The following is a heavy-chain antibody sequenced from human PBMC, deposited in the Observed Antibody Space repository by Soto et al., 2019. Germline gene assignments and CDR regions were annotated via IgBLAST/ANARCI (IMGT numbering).Heavy chain of an antibody. V-gene: IGHV3-30*18. CDR3: AKDLGCTSISCQNNWFDP. Sequence: PGGSLRLSCAASGFTVSSYVMHWVRQAPGKGLEWVAVISYDGSNKYYADSVKGRFTISRDNSKNTLYLQMNSLRAEDTAVYYCAKDLGCTSISCQNNWFDPWGKVTMAPVSP. CDR1: GFTVSSYV. J-gene: IGHJ5*02. CDR2: ISYDGSNK. D-gene: IGHD2-2*01.